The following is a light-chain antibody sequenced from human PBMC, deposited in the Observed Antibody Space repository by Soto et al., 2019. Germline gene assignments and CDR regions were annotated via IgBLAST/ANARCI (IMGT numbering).Light chain of an antibody. CDR1: QSVSSN. V-gene: IGKV3-15*01. CDR2: GAS. J-gene: IGKJ3*01. CDR3: QQYSNWPIT. Sequence: EIVMTQSPATLSVSPAERATLSCRASQSVSSNLAWYQQKPGQAPRLLIYGASTRATVIPARFSGSGSGTEFTLTISSLQSEDFAVYYCQQYSNWPITFGPGTKVDIK.